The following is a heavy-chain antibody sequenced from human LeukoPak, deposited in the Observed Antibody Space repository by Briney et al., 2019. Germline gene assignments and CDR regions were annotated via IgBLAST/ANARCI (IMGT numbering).Heavy chain of an antibody. D-gene: IGHD2-21*02. CDR1: GFTFSSYA. CDR3: AKRAGISYCGGDCYSP. V-gene: IGHV3-23*01. J-gene: IGHJ4*02. Sequence: GGSLRLSCAASGFTFSSYAMSWVRQAPGKGLGWVSAISGSGGSTYYADSVKGRFTISRDNSKNTLYLQMNSLRAEDTAVYYCAKRAGISYCGGDCYSPWGQGTLVTVSS. CDR2: ISGSGGST.